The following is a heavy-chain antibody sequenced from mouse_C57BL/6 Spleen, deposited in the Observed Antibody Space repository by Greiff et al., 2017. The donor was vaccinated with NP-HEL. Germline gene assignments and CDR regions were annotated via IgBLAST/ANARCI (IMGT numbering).Heavy chain of an antibody. CDR2: ISYDGSN. V-gene: IGHV3-6*01. Sequence: DVKLQESGPGLVKPSQSLSLTCSVTGYSITSGYYWNWIRQFPGNKLEWMGYISYDGSNNYNPSLKNRISITRDTSKNQFFLKLNSVTTEDTATYYCARGGSSGVDYWGQGTTLTVSS. CDR1: GYSITSGYY. CDR3: ARGGSSGVDY. J-gene: IGHJ2*01. D-gene: IGHD3-2*02.